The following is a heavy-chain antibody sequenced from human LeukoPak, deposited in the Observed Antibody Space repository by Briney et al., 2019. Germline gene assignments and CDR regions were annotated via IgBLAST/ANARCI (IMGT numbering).Heavy chain of an antibody. J-gene: IGHJ5*02. CDR3: ARGVSLEMATIEDWFDP. V-gene: IGHV1-69*05. CDR1: GGTFSSYA. Sequence: ASVKVSCKASGGTFSSYAISWVRQAPGQGLEWMGGIIPIFGTANYAQKFQGRVTITTDESTSTAYMELSSLRSEDTAVYYCARGVSLEMATIEDWFDPWGQGTLVTVSS. D-gene: IGHD5-24*01. CDR2: IIPIFGTA.